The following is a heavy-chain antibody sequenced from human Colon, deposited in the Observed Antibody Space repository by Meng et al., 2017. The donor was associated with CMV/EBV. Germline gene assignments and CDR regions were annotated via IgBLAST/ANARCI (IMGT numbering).Heavy chain of an antibody. J-gene: IGHJ6*02. CDR3: TRVSYSKSSYYYYGMDV. CDR1: GYFISTDYY. V-gene: IGHV4-38-2*02. Sequence: SETLSLTCSVSGYFISTDYYWGWVRQPPGKGLEWIGSIHHTERTYYNPSLKSRATISVDTSKNQFSLSLSSVTAADTAVYYCTRVSYSKSSYYYYGMDVWGQGTTVTVS. D-gene: IGHD1-26*01. CDR2: IHHTERT.